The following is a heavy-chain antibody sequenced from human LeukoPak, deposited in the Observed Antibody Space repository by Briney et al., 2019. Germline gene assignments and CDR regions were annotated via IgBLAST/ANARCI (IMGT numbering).Heavy chain of an antibody. J-gene: IGHJ3*02. CDR3: ARGGLVPAFDI. Sequence: AGGSLRLSCAASGFTFSSYSMNWVRQAPGKGLEWVSSISSSSSHIYYADSVKGRFTISRDNAKNSLYLQMNSLRAEDTAVYYCARGGLVPAFDIWGQGTMVTVSS. D-gene: IGHD6-19*01. CDR2: ISSSSSHI. V-gene: IGHV3-21*01. CDR1: GFTFSSYS.